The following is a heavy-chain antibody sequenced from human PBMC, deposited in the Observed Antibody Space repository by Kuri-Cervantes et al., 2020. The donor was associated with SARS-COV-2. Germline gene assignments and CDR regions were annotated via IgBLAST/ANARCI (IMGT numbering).Heavy chain of an antibody. D-gene: IGHD3-3*01. J-gene: IGHJ4*02. Sequence: ESLKISCTVSGGSISSYYWSWIRQPAGKGLEWIGRIYTSGSTNYNPSLKSRVTMSVDTSKNQFSLKLSSVTAADTAVYYCARFGYDFWSGYYCFDYWGQGTLVTVSS. CDR3: ARFGYDFWSGYYCFDY. V-gene: IGHV4-4*07. CDR1: GGSISSYY. CDR2: IYTSGST.